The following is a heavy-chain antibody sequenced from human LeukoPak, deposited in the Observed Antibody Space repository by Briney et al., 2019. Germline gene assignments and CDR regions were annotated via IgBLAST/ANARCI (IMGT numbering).Heavy chain of an antibody. Sequence: SETLPLTCAVYGGSFSGYYWSWIRQPPGKGLEWIGEINHSGSTNYNPSLKSRVTISVDTSKNQFSLKLSSVTAADTAVYYCARPVPYCSGGSCSDYWGQGTLVTVSS. J-gene: IGHJ4*02. D-gene: IGHD2-15*01. CDR1: GGSFSGYY. CDR3: ARPVPYCSGGSCSDY. V-gene: IGHV4-34*01. CDR2: INHSGST.